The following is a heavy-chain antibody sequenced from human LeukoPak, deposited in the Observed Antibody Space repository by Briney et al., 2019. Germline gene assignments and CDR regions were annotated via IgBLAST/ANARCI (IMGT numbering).Heavy chain of an antibody. V-gene: IGHV3-30*18. D-gene: IGHD3-10*01. CDR2: ISYDGSNK. CDR1: GFNFSSYG. CDR3: AKGQTITMVQDYYYYGMDV. Sequence: PGGSLRLSCAASGFNFSSYGMHWVRQAPGKGLEWVAVISYDGSNKYYADSVKGRFTISRDNSKNTLYLQMNSLRAEDTAVYYCAKGQTITMVQDYYYYGMDVWGQGTTVTVSS. J-gene: IGHJ6*02.